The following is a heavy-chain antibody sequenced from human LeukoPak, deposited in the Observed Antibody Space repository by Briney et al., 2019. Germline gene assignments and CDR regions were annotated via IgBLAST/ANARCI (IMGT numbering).Heavy chain of an antibody. CDR3: AREPASYSSSWYSGDY. J-gene: IGHJ4*02. CDR2: INPNSGGT. Sequence: ASVNVSCTASGYAFTTYYMHWVRQAPGQGLEWMGRINPNSGGTNYAQKFQGRVTMTRDTSISTAYMELSRLRSDDTAVYYCAREPASYSSSWYSGDYWGQGTLVTVSS. V-gene: IGHV1-2*06. CDR1: GYAFTTYY. D-gene: IGHD6-13*01.